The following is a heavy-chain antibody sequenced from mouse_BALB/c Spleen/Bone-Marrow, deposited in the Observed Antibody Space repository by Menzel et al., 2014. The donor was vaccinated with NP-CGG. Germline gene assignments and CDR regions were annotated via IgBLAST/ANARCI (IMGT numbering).Heavy chain of an antibody. Sequence: VNLVESGAELVKPGTSVNMSCKASGYSFTSHWMHWVQQRPGQGLEWIGDIYPGSDITSYNEKFKSKATLTVDPTSSKAYMQLSSLTYEDPAVYDCAQLGQGYWGQGTTLTVPS. CDR1: GYSFTSHW. D-gene: IGHD4-1*02. V-gene: IGHV1-55*01. CDR2: IYPGSDIT. J-gene: IGHJ2*01. CDR3: AQLGQGY.